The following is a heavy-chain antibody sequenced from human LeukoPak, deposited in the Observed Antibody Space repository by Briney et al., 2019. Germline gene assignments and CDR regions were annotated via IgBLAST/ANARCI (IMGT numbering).Heavy chain of an antibody. CDR3: ARMPASGRDNWFDP. V-gene: IGHV1-8*03. CDR2: LNPNSGNT. J-gene: IGHJ5*02. Sequence: GASVKVSCKASGYTVTSYDINWVRQATGQGLEWMGWLNPNSGNTGYAQKFQGRVTITRDTSINTAYMELSSLRSEDTAVYYCARMPASGRDNWFDPWGQGTLVTVSS. D-gene: IGHD2-15*01. CDR1: GYTVTSYD.